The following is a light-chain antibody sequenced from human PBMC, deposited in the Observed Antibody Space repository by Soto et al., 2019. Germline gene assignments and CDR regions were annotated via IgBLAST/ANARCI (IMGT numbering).Light chain of an antibody. Sequence: DIVLTQSPGTLSLSPGERAILSCRASQTVNNNYLAWCQQKPGQAPRVLIYGASTRATGIPARFTGSGSGTEFILTITSLQSEDSAVYYCQEYNTWPWTFGQGTKVDIK. CDR3: QEYNTWPWT. CDR1: QTVNNNY. CDR2: GAS. J-gene: IGKJ1*01. V-gene: IGKV3-15*01.